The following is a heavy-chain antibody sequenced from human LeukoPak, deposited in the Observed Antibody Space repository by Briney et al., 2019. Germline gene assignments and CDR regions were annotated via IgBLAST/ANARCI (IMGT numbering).Heavy chain of an antibody. CDR3: ARLQKPTGDFDSGAGQD. CDR2: LYYSGST. Sequence: SETLSLTCTVSGGSISSGGYYWSWIRQHPGKGLEWIGYLYYSGSTYYNPSLKSRVTISVDTSKNQFSLKLSSVTAADTAVYYCARLQKPTGDFDSGAGQDWGQGTLVTVPS. J-gene: IGHJ4*02. CDR1: GGSISSGGYY. D-gene: IGHD1-26*01. V-gene: IGHV4-31*03.